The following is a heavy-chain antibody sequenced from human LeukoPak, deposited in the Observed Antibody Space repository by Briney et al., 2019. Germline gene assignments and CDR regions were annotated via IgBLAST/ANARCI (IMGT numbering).Heavy chain of an antibody. V-gene: IGHV1-69*06. D-gene: IGHD6-13*01. CDR3: ATDLGSSWLGGLDAFDI. Sequence: ASVKVSCKASGGIFSSYAISWVRQAPGQGLEWMGGIIPIFGTANYAQKFQGRVTMTEDTSTDTAYMELSSLRSEDTAVYYCATDLGSSWLGGLDAFDIWGQGTMVTVSS. CDR1: GGIFSSYA. CDR2: IIPIFGTA. J-gene: IGHJ3*02.